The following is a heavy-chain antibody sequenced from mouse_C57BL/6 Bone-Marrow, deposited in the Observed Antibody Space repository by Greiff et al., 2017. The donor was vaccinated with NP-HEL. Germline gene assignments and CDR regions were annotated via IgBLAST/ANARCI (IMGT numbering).Heavy chain of an antibody. J-gene: IGHJ4*01. D-gene: IGHD2-5*01. Sequence: EAGGGGVQPGGSMKLSCVAAGGKGRNEGRKWGGEEEEKGREGGGERRGKEENYATHYAESVKGRFTISRDDSKSSVYLQMNNLRAEDTGIYYCTGYYSNYYAMDYWGQGTSVTVSS. CDR2: RRGKEENYAT. V-gene: IGHV6-3*01. CDR1: GGKGRNEG. CDR3: TGYYSNYYAMDY.